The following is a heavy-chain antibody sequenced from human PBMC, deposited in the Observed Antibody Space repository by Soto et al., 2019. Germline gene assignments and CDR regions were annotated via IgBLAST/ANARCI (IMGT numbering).Heavy chain of an antibody. CDR3: ARVVPGAVPWFDS. CDR1: GYTFTNYD. D-gene: IGHD3-10*02. J-gene: IGHJ5*01. CDR2: ITPYNGNT. Sequence: GASVKVSCKTSGYTFTNYDVTWVRQAPGRGLEWMGWITPYNGNTHYAPHLQGRITLATDTSTNTAYLDLTNLTSDDTAMYYCARVVPGAVPWFDSWGLGTPVTVSS. V-gene: IGHV1-18*04.